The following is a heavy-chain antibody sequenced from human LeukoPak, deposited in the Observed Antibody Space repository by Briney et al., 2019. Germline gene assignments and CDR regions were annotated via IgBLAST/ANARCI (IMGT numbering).Heavy chain of an antibody. J-gene: IGHJ5*02. Sequence: PSETLSLTCAVDGGSFSGNYWTWIRQPPGKGLEWIGEINHSGSTNYNPSLKSRVTISVDTSKNQFSLKLSSVTAADTAVYYCARSGIAVAPPYAWFDPWGQGTLVTVSS. D-gene: IGHD6-19*01. V-gene: IGHV4-34*01. CDR2: INHSGST. CDR3: ARSGIAVAPPYAWFDP. CDR1: GGSFSGNY.